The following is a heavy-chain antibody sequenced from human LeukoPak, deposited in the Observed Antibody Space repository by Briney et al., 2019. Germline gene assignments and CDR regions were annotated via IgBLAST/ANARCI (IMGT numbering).Heavy chain of an antibody. J-gene: IGHJ4*02. Sequence: GSLRLSCAASGFTVSSNYMSWVRQAPGKGLEWVSVIYSGGSTYYADSVKGRFTISRDNSKNTLYLQMNSLRAEDTAVYCCATIAAAGHVDYWGQGTLVTVSS. CDR1: GFTVSSNY. V-gene: IGHV3-53*01. D-gene: IGHD6-13*01. CDR2: IYSGGST. CDR3: ATIAAAGHVDY.